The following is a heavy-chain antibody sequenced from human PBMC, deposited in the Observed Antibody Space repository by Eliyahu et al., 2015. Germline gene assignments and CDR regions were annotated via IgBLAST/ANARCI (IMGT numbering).Heavy chain of an antibody. Sequence: EVQLVESGGXVVQPGGSLXLXCXAXGFTFDDYAMHWVRQAPGKGLEWVSLISGDGGSTYYADSVKGRFTISRDNSKNSLYLQMNSLRTEDTALYYCAKSSSSWYYYFDYWGQGTLVTVSS. V-gene: IGHV3-43*02. CDR2: ISGDGGST. J-gene: IGHJ4*02. CDR1: GFTFDDYA. D-gene: IGHD6-13*01. CDR3: AKSSSSWYYYFDY.